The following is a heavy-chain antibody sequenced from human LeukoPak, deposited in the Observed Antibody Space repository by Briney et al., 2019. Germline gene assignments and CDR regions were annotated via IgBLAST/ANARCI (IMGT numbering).Heavy chain of an antibody. CDR3: VKRGSAGSYSD. J-gene: IGHJ4*02. CDR1: GFTFSSHW. V-gene: IGHV3-74*01. Sequence: GGSLRLSCAASGFTFSSHWMHWVRQAPGKGLVWVSRINSDGSTTTYADSVKGRFTISRDNANNTLYLQMSSLRAEDTAVYYCVKRGSAGSYSDWGQGTLVTVSS. CDR2: INSDGSTT. D-gene: IGHD3-10*01.